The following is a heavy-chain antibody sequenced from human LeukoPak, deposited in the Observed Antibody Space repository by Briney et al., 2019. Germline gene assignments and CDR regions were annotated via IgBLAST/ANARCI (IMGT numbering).Heavy chain of an antibody. Sequence: KASETLSLTCTVYGGSFSGYYWSWIRQPPGKGLEWIGYIYYSGSTNYNPSLKSRVTISVDTSKNQFSLKLSSVTAADTAVYYCARGTTGDYWGQGTLVTVSS. V-gene: IGHV4-59*08. J-gene: IGHJ4*02. CDR2: IYYSGST. CDR3: ARGTTGDY. D-gene: IGHD4-4*01. CDR1: GGSFSGYY.